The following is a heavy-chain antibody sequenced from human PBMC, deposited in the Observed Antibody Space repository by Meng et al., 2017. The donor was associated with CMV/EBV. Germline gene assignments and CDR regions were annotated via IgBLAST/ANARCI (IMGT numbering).Heavy chain of an antibody. CDR3: AGEDYYGSGSYKG. Sequence: GESLKISCAASGFTFSSYEMNWVRQAPGKGLEWVSYISSSGSTIYYADSVKGRFTISRDNSKNTLYLQMNSLRAEDTAVYYCAGEDYYGSGSYKGWGQGTLVTVSS. CDR2: ISSSGSTI. CDR1: GFTFSSYE. D-gene: IGHD3-10*01. J-gene: IGHJ4*02. V-gene: IGHV3-48*03.